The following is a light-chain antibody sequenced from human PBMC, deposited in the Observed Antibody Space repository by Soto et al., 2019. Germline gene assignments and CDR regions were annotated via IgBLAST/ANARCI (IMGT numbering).Light chain of an antibody. CDR1: QSVGSN. CDR3: QQYNNWPPDRT. J-gene: IGKJ1*01. Sequence: EIVMTQSPATLSVSPGERATLSCRASQSVGSNLAWYQQKPGQAPRLLIYGASTRATGIPARFSGSGSGTEFTLPISRLQSEDFAIYFCQQYNNWPPDRTFGQGTKVEIK. CDR2: GAS. V-gene: IGKV3-15*01.